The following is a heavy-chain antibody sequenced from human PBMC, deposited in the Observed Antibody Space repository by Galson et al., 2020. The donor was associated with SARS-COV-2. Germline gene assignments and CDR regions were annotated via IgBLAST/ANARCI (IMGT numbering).Heavy chain of an antibody. J-gene: IGHJ3*02. V-gene: IGHV1-2*02. D-gene: IGHD3-22*01. CDR1: GYTFTGYY. CDR2: INPNSGGT. CDR3: ARGPYYYDSSGTRGAFDI. Sequence: ASVKVSCKASGYTFTGYYMHWVRQAPGQGLEWMGWINPNSGGTNYAQKFQGRVTMTRDTSISIAYMELSRLRSDDTAVYYCARGPYYYDSSGTRGAFDIWGQGTMVTVSS.